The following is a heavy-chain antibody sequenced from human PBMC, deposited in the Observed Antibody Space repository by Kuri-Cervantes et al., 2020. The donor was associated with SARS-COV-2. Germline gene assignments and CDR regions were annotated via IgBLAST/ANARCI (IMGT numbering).Heavy chain of an antibody. CDR3: ARGQITGGDAFDI. CDR2: ISSSGSTI. CDR1: GFTFSDYY. D-gene: IGHD2-8*02. J-gene: IGHJ3*02. V-gene: IGHV3-11*04. Sequence: GESLKISCAASGFTFSDYYMSWIRQAPGKGLEWVSYISSSGSTIYYADSVKGRFTISRDNAKNSLYLQMNSLRAEDTAVYYCARGQITGGDAFDIWGQGTMVTVSS.